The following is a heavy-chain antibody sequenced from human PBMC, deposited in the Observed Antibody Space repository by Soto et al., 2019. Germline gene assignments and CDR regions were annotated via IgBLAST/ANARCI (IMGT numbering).Heavy chain of an antibody. CDR1: GGSISSYY. Sequence: SETLSLTCPVSGGSISSYYWSWIRQPPGKGLEWIGYIYYSGSTNYNPSLKSRVTISVDTSKNQFSLKLSSVTAADTAVYYCARASGRHWAFDIWGQGTMVTVPS. J-gene: IGHJ3*02. CDR3: ARASGRHWAFDI. D-gene: IGHD1-26*01. V-gene: IGHV4-59*01. CDR2: IYYSGST.